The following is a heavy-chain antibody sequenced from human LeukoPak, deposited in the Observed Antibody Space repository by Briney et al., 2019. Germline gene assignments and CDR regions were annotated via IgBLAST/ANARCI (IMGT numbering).Heavy chain of an antibody. CDR2: INHSGST. D-gene: IGHD6-13*01. Sequence: SETLSLTCAAYGGSFSGYYWSWIRQPPGKGLEWIGEINHSGSTNYNPSLKSRVTISVDTSKNQFSLKLSSVTAADTAVYYCARAPGVAAAGNDYWGQGTLATVSS. CDR1: GGSFSGYY. J-gene: IGHJ4*02. V-gene: IGHV4-34*01. CDR3: ARAPGVAAAGNDY.